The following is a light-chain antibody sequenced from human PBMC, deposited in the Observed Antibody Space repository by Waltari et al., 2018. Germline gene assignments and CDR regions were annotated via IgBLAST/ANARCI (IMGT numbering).Light chain of an antibody. CDR1: QGNNNY. J-gene: IGKJ3*01. V-gene: IGKV1-17*03. CDR2: SAS. CDR3: LQHYTYPLT. Sequence: TYRASQGNNNYLAWFQQKPETVPKRLIYSASNLQSGVPSRFSGSGSGTEFTLTISGLQPEDFATYYCLQHYTYPLTFGPGTTVDIK.